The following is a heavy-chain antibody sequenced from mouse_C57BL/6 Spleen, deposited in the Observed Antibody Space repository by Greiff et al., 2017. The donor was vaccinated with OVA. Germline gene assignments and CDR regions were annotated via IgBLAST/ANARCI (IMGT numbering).Heavy chain of an antibody. CDR1: GYSFTGYY. V-gene: IGHV1-42*01. D-gene: IGHD2-12*01. Sequence: EVQLQESGPELVKPGASVKISCKASGYSFTGYYMNWVKQSPEKSLEWIGEINPSTGGTTYNQKFKAKATLTVDKSSSTAYMQLKSLTSEDSAVYYCARRGVYEGFAYWGQGTLVTVSA. CDR3: ARRGVYEGFAY. J-gene: IGHJ3*01. CDR2: INPSTGGT.